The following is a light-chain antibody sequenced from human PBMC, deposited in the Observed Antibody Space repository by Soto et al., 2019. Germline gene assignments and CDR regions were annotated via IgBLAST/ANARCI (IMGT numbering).Light chain of an antibody. CDR2: KVS. J-gene: IGKJ2*01. Sequence: DVVLTQSPLSLPVTLGQPASISCRSSQSLQYSDGNTYLNWFQQRPGQSPRRLIYKVSNRDSGVPDRFSGSGSGTDFTLRISRVKAEDVGVYYCMQRIHWPPYTFGQGTKLEIK. CDR1: QSLQYSDGNTY. V-gene: IGKV2-30*01. CDR3: MQRIHWPPYT.